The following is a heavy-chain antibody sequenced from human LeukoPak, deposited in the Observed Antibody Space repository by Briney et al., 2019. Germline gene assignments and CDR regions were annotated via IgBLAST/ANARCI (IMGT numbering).Heavy chain of an antibody. V-gene: IGHV3-33*01. Sequence: TGGSLRLSCAASGFTFSSYGMHWVRQAPGKGLEWVAVIWYDGSNKYYADSVKGRFTISRDNSKNTLYLQMNSLRAEDTAVYYCARGFRAYSNYDGDYYYYMDVWGKGTTVTVSS. D-gene: IGHD4-11*01. CDR1: GFTFSSYG. CDR2: IWYDGSNK. J-gene: IGHJ6*03. CDR3: ARGFRAYSNYDGDYYYYMDV.